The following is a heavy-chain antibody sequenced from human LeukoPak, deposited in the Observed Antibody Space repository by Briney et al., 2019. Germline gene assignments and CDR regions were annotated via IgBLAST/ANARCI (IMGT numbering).Heavy chain of an antibody. CDR3: ARALWSGPVYYGMDV. J-gene: IGHJ6*02. CDR1: GFTFNNYA. Sequence: GGSLRLSCVASGFTFNNYAMSWVRQAPGKGLEWVSSISSTSSYIYYADSVKGRFTISRDNAKDSLYLQMNSLRAEDTAVYYCARALWSGPVYYGMDVWGQGTTVTVSS. CDR2: ISSTSSYI. V-gene: IGHV3-21*06. D-gene: IGHD3-10*01.